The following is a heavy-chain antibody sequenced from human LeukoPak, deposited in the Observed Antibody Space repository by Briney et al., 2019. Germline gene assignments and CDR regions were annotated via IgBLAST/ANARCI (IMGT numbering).Heavy chain of an antibody. V-gene: IGHV3-23*01. CDR3: AKVVDYYDSLDYFDY. CDR1: GFTFSTYA. CDR2: ISGSDDGT. Sequence: PGGSLRLSCAASGFTFSTYAMSWVRQIPGKGLEWVSAISGSDDGTYYADSVKGRFTIARDNSKNTLYLQMNSLRAEDTAVYYCAKVVDYYDSLDYFDYWGQGTLVTVSS. J-gene: IGHJ4*02. D-gene: IGHD3-22*01.